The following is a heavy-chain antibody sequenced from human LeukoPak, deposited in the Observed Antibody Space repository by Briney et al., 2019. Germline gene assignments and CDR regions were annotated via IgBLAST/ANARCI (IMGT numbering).Heavy chain of an antibody. CDR3: AKLKGWYGEGYFDY. J-gene: IGHJ4*02. V-gene: IGHV3-53*01. Sequence: PGGSLTLSCAASGFTVSSNYMSWVRQPPGKGLEGVSVIYSGGTTFYADSVKGRFTISRDNSKNTLYLQMNSLRADDTALYYCAKLKGWYGEGYFDYWGQGTVVTVSS. CDR1: GFTVSSNY. D-gene: IGHD3-10*01. CDR2: IYSGGTT.